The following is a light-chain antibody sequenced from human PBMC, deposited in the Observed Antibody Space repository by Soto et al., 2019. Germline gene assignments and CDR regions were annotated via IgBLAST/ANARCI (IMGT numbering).Light chain of an antibody. Sequence: EIVLTQSPGTLSLSPGERATLSCRTSQSVSSNYLAWYQQRPGQAPRLLIYDASSRATGVPDRFSGSGSGTDFTLTISRLEPEDFAVYYCHQYGGSPGTLGQGTKVGIK. CDR3: HQYGGSPGT. V-gene: IGKV3-20*01. J-gene: IGKJ1*01. CDR1: QSVSSNY. CDR2: DAS.